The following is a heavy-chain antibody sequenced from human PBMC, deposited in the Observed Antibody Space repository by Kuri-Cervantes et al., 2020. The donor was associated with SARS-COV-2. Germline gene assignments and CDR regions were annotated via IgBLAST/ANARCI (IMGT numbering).Heavy chain of an antibody. CDR2: ISSSSSTI. D-gene: IGHD4-17*01. CDR1: GFTFSSYS. Sequence: LSLTCAASGFTFSSYSMNWVRQAPGKGLEWVSYISSSSSTIYYADSVKGRFTISRDNAKNSLYLQMNSLRAEDTAVYYCARDLVGGDYFIPYYFDYWGQGALVTVSS. V-gene: IGHV3-48*01. J-gene: IGHJ4*02. CDR3: ARDLVGGDYFIPYYFDY.